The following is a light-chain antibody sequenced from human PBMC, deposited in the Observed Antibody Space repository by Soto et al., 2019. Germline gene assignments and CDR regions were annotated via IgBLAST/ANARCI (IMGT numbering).Light chain of an antibody. V-gene: IGKV1-5*03. CDR1: QNIYTW. J-gene: IGKJ1*01. CDR2: KAS. CDR3: QQYESYST. Sequence: DIQMTQSPSTLSASVGDRVIITCRASQNIYTWLAWYQQKPGIAPKLLIHKASTLESGVPSRFSGSGSGTEFTLTISGLQPDDSAAYYCQQYESYSTFGQGTKVEIK.